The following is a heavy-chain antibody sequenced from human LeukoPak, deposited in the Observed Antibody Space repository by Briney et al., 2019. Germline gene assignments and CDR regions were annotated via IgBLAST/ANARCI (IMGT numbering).Heavy chain of an antibody. J-gene: IGHJ2*01. D-gene: IGHD2-21*01. CDR3: AKDIGPQVGIDWYFDL. CDR1: GLTLNAFA. Sequence: GGSLRLSCAASGLTLNAFAMHWVRQLAGQGLEWVSGMNGNSAAIGYAASVNARFTISRDNAKNSLYLQMNSLRPEDMGLYYCAKDIGPQVGIDWYFDLWGRGTLVTVSS. CDR2: MNGNSAAI. V-gene: IGHV3-9*03.